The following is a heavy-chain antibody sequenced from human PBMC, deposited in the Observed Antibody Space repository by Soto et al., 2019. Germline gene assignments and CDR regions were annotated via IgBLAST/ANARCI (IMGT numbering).Heavy chain of an antibody. D-gene: IGHD3-3*01. CDR3: ARGVSNYDFWSGYSHYYYYMDV. CDR2: INHSGST. Sequence: PSETLSLTCAVYGGSFSGYYWSWIRQPPGKGLEWIGEINHSGSTNYNPSLKSRVTISVDPSKSQFSLKLSSVTAADTAIYYCARGVSNYDFWSGYSHYYYYMDVWGKGTTVTVSS. CDR1: GGSFSGYY. J-gene: IGHJ6*03. V-gene: IGHV4-34*01.